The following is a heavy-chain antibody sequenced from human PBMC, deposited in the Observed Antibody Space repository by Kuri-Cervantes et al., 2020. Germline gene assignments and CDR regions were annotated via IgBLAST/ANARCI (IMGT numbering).Heavy chain of an antibody. CDR1: GFTFSNAW. J-gene: IGHJ4*02. Sequence: GESLKISCVGSGFTFSNAWMSWVRQAPGKGLEWVGRIKSKTDGGTTDYAAPVKGRFTISRDDSKNTLYLQMNSLKTEDTAVYYCTTTVLPFTYYDFWSGRFSRDWGQGTLVTVSS. V-gene: IGHV3-15*01. CDR3: TTTVLPFTYYDFWSGRFSRD. D-gene: IGHD3-3*01. CDR2: IKSKTDGGTT.